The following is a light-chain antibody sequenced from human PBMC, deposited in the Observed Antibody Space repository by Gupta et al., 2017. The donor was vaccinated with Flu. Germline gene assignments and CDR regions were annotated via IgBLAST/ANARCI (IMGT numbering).Light chain of an antibody. J-gene: IGLJ1*01. CDR1: SSDVGGYNY. CDR2: EVS. Sequence: QSALTQPASVSGSPGQSITISCTGTSSDVGGYNYVSWYQQHPGKAPKLMIYEVSNRPSGVSNRFSGSKSGNTASLTSSGLQAEDEADYYCSSYTSSSTSRYVFGTGTKVTVL. V-gene: IGLV2-14*01. CDR3: SSYTSSSTSRYV.